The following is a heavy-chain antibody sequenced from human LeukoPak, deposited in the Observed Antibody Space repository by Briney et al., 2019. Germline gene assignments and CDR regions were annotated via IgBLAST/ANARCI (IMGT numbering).Heavy chain of an antibody. CDR2: ISAYNGNT. Sequence: ASGKASCNASGYTFTTYGISWVRQAPGQRVEWMGWISAYNGNTNYAQKLQGRVTMTTDTSTSTAYMELRSLRSDDTAVYYCARGSSSWYNYYYGMDVWGQGTTVTVSS. D-gene: IGHD6-13*01. V-gene: IGHV1-18*01. CDR1: GYTFTTYG. J-gene: IGHJ6*02. CDR3: ARGSSSWYNYYYGMDV.